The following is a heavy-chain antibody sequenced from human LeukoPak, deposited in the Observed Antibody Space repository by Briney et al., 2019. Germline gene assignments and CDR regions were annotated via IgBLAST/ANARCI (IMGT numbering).Heavy chain of an antibody. Sequence: ASVKVSCKASGYTFTGYYIHWVRQAPGQGLEWMGWINPNSGGTNYAQKFQGRVTMTRDTSISTAYMDLSRLRSEDTAVCYCAREWELLLKVFYYWGQGTLVTVSS. CDR2: INPNSGGT. CDR1: GYTFTGYY. V-gene: IGHV1-2*02. D-gene: IGHD1-26*01. J-gene: IGHJ4*02. CDR3: AREWELLLKVFYY.